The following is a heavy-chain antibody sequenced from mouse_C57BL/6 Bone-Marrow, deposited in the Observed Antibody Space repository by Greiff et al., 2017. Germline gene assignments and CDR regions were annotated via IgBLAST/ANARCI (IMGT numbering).Heavy chain of an antibody. CDR3: ARGYGNYWYFDV. V-gene: IGHV5-4*03. D-gene: IGHD2-1*01. J-gene: IGHJ1*03. CDR1: GFTFSSYA. CDR2: LSDGGSYA. Sequence: EVKLVESGGGLVKPGGSLILSCAASGFTFSSYAMSWVRQSPDKRLEWVATLSDGGSYAYYPVNVKGRFPLFRDKAKNSRCLQMSHLKSEDTAMYYCARGYGNYWYFDVWGTGTTVTVSS.